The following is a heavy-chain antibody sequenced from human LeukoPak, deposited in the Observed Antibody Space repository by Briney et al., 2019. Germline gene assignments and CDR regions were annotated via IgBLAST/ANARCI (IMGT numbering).Heavy chain of an antibody. CDR2: IGAGGTNT. Sequence: PGGSLRLSCAASGFTFTTYGMTWVRQAPGKGLEWVSSIGAGGTNTYYADSVKGRFTISRDNSKNTLYLQMNSLRAEDTAVYYCAKSASGWPYYLDYWGQGTLVTVSS. V-gene: IGHV3-23*01. CDR3: AKSASGWPYYLDY. CDR1: GFTFTTYG. J-gene: IGHJ4*02. D-gene: IGHD6-19*01.